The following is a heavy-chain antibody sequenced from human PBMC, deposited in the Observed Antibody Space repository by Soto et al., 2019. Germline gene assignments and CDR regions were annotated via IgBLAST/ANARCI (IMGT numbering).Heavy chain of an antibody. CDR1: GGTFSTYA. J-gene: IGHJ6*02. CDR2: IIPLFGTA. V-gene: IGHV1-69*12. CDR3: ARRYCISSSCYLYGMDV. Sequence: QVQLVQSGAEVKKPGSSVKVSCKASGGTFSTYAISWVRQAPGQGLEWMGGIIPLFGTANYAQKCQGRVTITADESTSTAYMELSSLRSEDTAVFYCARRYCISSSCYLYGMDVWGQGTTVTVSS. D-gene: IGHD2-15*01.